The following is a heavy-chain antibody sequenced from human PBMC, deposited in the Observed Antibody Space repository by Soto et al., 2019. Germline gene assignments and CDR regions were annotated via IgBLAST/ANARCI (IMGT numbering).Heavy chain of an antibody. Sequence: GGSLRLSCAASRLTFSNYGINWVRQAPGKGLEWISYISSSSRTIYYADSVKGRFTISRDNAKNSMYLQMNSLRAEDTAVYYCARDGYGDYLFDFWGQGTLVTVSS. D-gene: IGHD4-17*01. CDR3: ARDGYGDYLFDF. CDR2: ISSSSRTI. V-gene: IGHV3-48*01. J-gene: IGHJ4*02. CDR1: RLTFSNYG.